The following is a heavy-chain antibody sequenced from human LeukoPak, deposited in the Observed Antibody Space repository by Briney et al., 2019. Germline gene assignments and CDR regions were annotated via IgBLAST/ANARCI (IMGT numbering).Heavy chain of an antibody. CDR2: ISSSSSYI. J-gene: IGHJ4*02. V-gene: IGHV3-21*01. CDR1: GFTFSSYS. CDR3: ARDRDGGQFDY. Sequence: GGSLRLSRAASGFTFSSYSMNWVRQAPGKGLEWVSSISSSSSYIYYADSVKGRFTISRDNAKNSLYLQMNSRRAEDTAVDCCARDRDGGQFDYWGQGTLVTVSS. D-gene: IGHD4-23*01.